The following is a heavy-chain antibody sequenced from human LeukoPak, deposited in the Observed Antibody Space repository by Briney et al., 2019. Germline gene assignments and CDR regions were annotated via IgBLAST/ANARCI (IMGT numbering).Heavy chain of an antibody. CDR2: INHSGST. CDR1: GGSFSGYY. J-gene: IGHJ5*02. CDR3: ARDLVFDP. V-gene: IGHV4-34*01. Sequence: SETLSLTCAVYGGSFSGYYWSWIRQPPGKGLEWIGEINHSGSTNYNPSLKSRVTISVDTSKNQFSLKLSSVTAADTAVYYCARDLVFDPWGQGTLVTVSS.